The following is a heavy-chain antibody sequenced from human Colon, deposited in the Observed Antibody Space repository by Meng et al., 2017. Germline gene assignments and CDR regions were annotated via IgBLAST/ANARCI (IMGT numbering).Heavy chain of an antibody. CDR1: GFTFSNYY. CDR2: ISGSGSTI. D-gene: IGHD5-24*01. Sequence: GGSLRLSCAASGFTFSNYYMSWIRQAPGKGLEWVSYISGSGSTIYYADSVKGRFTISRDNAKNSLYLQMNSLRAEDTAVYYCARALGRWLQLVGLVGPNDAFDIWGQGTMVTVSS. J-gene: IGHJ3*02. CDR3: ARALGRWLQLVGLVGPNDAFDI. V-gene: IGHV3-11*01.